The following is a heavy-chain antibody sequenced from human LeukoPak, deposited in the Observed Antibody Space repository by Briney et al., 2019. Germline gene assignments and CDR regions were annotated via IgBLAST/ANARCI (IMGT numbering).Heavy chain of an antibody. CDR2: TSGSGGST. J-gene: IGHJ4*02. V-gene: IGHV3-23*01. CDR3: AKDGHCSSTSCYTYDY. D-gene: IGHD2-2*02. CDR1: GFTFSTSA. Sequence: GGSLRLSCAASGFTFSTSAMSWVRQAPGKGLEWVSATSGSGGSTYYADSVKGRFTISRDNSKNTLYLQMNSLRAEDTAVYYCAKDGHCSSTSCYTYDYWGQGTLVTVSS.